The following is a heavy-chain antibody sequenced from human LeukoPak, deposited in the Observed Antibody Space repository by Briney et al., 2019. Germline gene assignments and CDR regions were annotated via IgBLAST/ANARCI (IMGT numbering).Heavy chain of an antibody. V-gene: IGHV3-23*01. Sequence: GGSLRLSCAASGFTFSSYAMTWVRQAPGKGLDWVSGISASGGSTDYADSVKGRFTISRDNSKNTLYLQMNSLRADDTAVYYCARLSEYCGGDCEPDYWGQGTLVTVSS. CDR2: ISASGGST. CDR1: GFTFSSYA. D-gene: IGHD2-21*02. J-gene: IGHJ4*02. CDR3: ARLSEYCGGDCEPDY.